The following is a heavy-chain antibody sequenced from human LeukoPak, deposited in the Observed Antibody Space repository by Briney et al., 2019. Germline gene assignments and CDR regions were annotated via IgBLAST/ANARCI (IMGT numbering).Heavy chain of an antibody. J-gene: IGHJ4*02. D-gene: IGHD6-13*01. CDR2: ISAYNGNT. V-gene: IGHV1-18*01. CDR1: GYTFTSYG. Sequence: ASVKVSCKASGYTFTSYGISWVRQAPGQGLEWMGWISAYNGNTNYAQKLQGRVTMTTDTSTGTAYMELRSLRSDDTAVYYCARGPNAIAAAGTCDYWGQGTLVTVSS. CDR3: ARGPNAIAAAGTCDY.